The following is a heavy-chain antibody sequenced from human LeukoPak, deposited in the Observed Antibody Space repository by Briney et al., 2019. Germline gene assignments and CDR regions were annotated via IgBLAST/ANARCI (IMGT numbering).Heavy chain of an antibody. J-gene: IGHJ4*02. Sequence: GGSLRLSCAATGFTFNSYEMNWVRQAPGKGLEWLSYISSSGTIYYADSVKGRFTIPRDNAKNSLYLQMNSLRAEDTAVYYCARMMQWLDPFDYWGQGTLVTVSS. V-gene: IGHV3-48*03. CDR1: GFTFNSYE. D-gene: IGHD6-19*01. CDR2: ISSSGTI. CDR3: ARMMQWLDPFDY.